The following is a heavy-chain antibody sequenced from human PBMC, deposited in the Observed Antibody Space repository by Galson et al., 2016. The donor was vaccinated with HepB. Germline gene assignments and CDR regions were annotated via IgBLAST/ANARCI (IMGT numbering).Heavy chain of an antibody. J-gene: IGHJ6*04. CDR3: ARGFGS. CDR1: GFTVKSTF. V-gene: IGHV3-66*02. CDR2: IYVNDIK. Sequence: SLRLSCAVSGFTVKSTFMYWVRQAPGKGLEWVSVIYVNDIKYRADAVKARFSISRDNSKNTLYLEMKSLRAEDSGVYYCARGFGSWGKGTTVTVSS. D-gene: IGHD3-16*01.